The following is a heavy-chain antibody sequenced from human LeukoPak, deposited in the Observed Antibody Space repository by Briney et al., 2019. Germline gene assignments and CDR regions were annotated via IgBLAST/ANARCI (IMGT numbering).Heavy chain of an antibody. J-gene: IGHJ4*02. D-gene: IGHD5-24*01. V-gene: IGHV1-18*01. CDR1: GYTFTSYG. Sequence: GGPVKVSCKASGYTFTSYGISWVRQAPGQGLQWMGWISAYNGNTNYAQKFQGRVTMTTDTSTSTAYMALRSLTSEHTAMYYCARGSEMVTIEDYWGQGTLVTVSS. CDR2: ISAYNGNT. CDR3: ARGSEMVTIEDY.